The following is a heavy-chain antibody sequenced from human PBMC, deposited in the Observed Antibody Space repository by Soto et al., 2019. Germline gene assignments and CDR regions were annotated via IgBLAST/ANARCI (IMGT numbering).Heavy chain of an antibody. J-gene: IGHJ6*02. D-gene: IGHD6-13*01. CDR3: ARTYSRSWNLYYYYGMDV. V-gene: IGHV3-30-3*01. CDR1: GFTVSSYA. CDR2: ISYDGSNK. Sequence: XGSLRLSFAASGFTVSSYAMHWVRQAPGKGLEWVAVISYDGSNKYYADSVKGRFTISRDNSKNTLYLQMNSLRAEDTAVYYCARTYSRSWNLYYYYGMDVCGHRTTVTVSS.